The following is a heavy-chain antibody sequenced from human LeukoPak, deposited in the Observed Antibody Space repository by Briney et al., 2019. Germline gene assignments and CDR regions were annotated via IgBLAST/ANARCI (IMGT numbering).Heavy chain of an antibody. J-gene: IGHJ4*02. Sequence: PGGSLRLSCAASGFTFSSYWMSWVRQAPGKGLEWVANIKQDGSEKYYVDSVKGRFTISRDNAKNSLYLQMNSLRAEDTAVYYCVRDVHGGAFDYWGQGTLVTVSS. V-gene: IGHV3-7*01. CDR2: IKQDGSEK. D-gene: IGHD4-23*01. CDR3: VRDVHGGAFDY. CDR1: GFTFSSYW.